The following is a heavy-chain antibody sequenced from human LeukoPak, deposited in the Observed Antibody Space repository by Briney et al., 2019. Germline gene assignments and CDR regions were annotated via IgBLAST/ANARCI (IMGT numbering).Heavy chain of an antibody. CDR3: ARAYGYYKPDFDY. D-gene: IGHD5-18*01. CDR1: GYTFTSYY. J-gene: IGHJ4*02. CDR2: ITPNTGAT. V-gene: IGHV1-46*01. Sequence: ASVKVSCKASGYTFTSYYMHWVRQAPGQGLEWMGMITPNTGATTYAQKFQGSVTVTRDMSTSTVYLELTSLRSEDTAVYYSARAYGYYKPDFDYWGQGTLVTVSS.